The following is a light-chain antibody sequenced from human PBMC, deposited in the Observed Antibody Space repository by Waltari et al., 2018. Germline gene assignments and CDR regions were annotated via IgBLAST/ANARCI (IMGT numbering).Light chain of an antibody. CDR1: QTVLYIPNKKNY. V-gene: IGKV4-1*01. CDR3: QQYFTRPWT. Sequence: DIVMTQSPDSLAVSLGEGAPITCKSRQTVLYIPNKKNYLAWYQQKPGHPPKLIIYWASTRESGVPDRFSGSGSETNFTLTITSLQTEDVAVYYCQQYFTRPWTFGQGTKVEIK. CDR2: WAS. J-gene: IGKJ1*01.